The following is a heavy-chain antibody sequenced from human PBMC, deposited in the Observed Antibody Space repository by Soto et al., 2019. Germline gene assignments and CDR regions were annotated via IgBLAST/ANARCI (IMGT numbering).Heavy chain of an antibody. CDR3: AKDTYYRDSSGYYVFDY. J-gene: IGHJ4*02. CDR1: VFIFNNYG. Sequence: GGSLRLSCEASVFIFNNYGMHWVRQAPGKGLEWVAHISYDGSNEHYVDSVKGRFTISRDNSKNTVYLQMNSLRAEDTAVYYCAKDTYYRDSSGYYVFDYWGQGTLVTVSS. V-gene: IGHV3-30*18. D-gene: IGHD3-22*01. CDR2: ISYDGSNE.